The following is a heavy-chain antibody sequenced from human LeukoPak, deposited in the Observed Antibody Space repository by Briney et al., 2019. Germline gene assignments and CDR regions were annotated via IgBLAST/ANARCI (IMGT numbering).Heavy chain of an antibody. D-gene: IGHD3-10*02. CDR3: ARGPASASFYVRDW. J-gene: IGHJ4*02. Sequence: GGSLRLSCAASGFTFSNYWMHWVRQAPGKGLVWVSRISGDGRSTSYADSVKGRFTISRDNARNTLYLQMNTLRDDDTAVYYCARGPASASFYVRDWWGQGILVTVSS. CDR2: ISGDGRST. CDR1: GFTFSNYW. V-gene: IGHV3-74*01.